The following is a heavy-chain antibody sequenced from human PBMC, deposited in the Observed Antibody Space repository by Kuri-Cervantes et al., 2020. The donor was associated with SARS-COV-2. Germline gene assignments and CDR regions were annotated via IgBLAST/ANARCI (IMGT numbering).Heavy chain of an antibody. CDR2: IKHDGGEE. Sequence: GGSLRLSCAVSGFTFSSYWMSWVRQAPGKGLEWVADIKHDGGEECYVDSVKGRFTISRDNAKNSLYLQMHSLRAEDTAVYYCARGGYCTNGVCYTPPYYYYGMDVWGQGTTVTVSS. J-gene: IGHJ6*02. D-gene: IGHD2-8*01. CDR1: GFTFSSYW. CDR3: ARGGYCTNGVCYTPPYYYYGMDV. V-gene: IGHV3-7*02.